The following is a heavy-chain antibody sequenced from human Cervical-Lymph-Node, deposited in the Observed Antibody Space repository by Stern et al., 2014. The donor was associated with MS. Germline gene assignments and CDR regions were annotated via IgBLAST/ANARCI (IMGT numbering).Heavy chain of an antibody. CDR1: GYSFTSSW. CDR3: ATSTGYFLLEYYFDY. CDR2: IYTGDSDT. Sequence: EVQLVQSGAEVKKPGESLKISCQGSGYSFTSSWIGWVRQMPGKGLEWMGIIYTGDSDTRYNPSFQGQVTISADKSVSTAYLQWSSLKASDTAMYYCATSTGYFLLEYYFDYWGQGTLVTVSS. V-gene: IGHV5-51*01. D-gene: IGHD2-8*02. J-gene: IGHJ4*02.